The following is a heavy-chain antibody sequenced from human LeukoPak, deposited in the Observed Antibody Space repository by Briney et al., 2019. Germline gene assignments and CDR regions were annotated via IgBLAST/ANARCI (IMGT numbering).Heavy chain of an antibody. D-gene: IGHD3-22*01. CDR3: AKYYYDSSGYYRPGDY. Sequence: PGGSLRLSCAASGFTFSDYYMSWIRQAPGKGLEWVSYISSSGSTIYYADSVKGRFTISRDNAKNSLYLQMNSLRAEDTAVYYCAKYYYDSSGYYRPGDYWGQGTLVTVSS. J-gene: IGHJ4*02. CDR1: GFTFSDYY. V-gene: IGHV3-11*01. CDR2: ISSSGSTI.